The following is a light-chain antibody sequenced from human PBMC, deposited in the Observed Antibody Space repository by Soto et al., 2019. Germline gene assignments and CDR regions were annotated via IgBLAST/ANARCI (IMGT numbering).Light chain of an antibody. CDR2: EAT. Sequence: QSVLTQPASVSGSPGQSITISCTGTSGDIGSYNLVSWYQQHPGKAPKLMIYEATKRPSGISTRFSGSKSGNTASLTISGLQAEDEADYYCCSYAGSSTYVFGLGTKVTVL. J-gene: IGLJ1*01. CDR1: SGDIGSYNL. V-gene: IGLV2-23*01. CDR3: CSYAGSSTYV.